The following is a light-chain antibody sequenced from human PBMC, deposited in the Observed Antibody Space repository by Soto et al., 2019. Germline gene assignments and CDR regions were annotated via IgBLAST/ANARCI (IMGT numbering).Light chain of an antibody. CDR3: QQYNSFPYT. CDR1: QSIRSW. V-gene: IGKV1-5*03. CDR2: KAS. Sequence: DIQLTQSPSTLSASVGDRVTITCRASQSIRSWLAWYQQKPGKAPKLLIYKASSLESGVPSRFRGSGSGTEFTLTLSSLQPDDFATYYCQQYNSFPYTFGQGTKLEIK. J-gene: IGKJ2*01.